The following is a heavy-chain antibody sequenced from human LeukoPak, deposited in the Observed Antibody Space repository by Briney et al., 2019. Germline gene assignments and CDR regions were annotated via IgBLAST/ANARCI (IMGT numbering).Heavy chain of an antibody. CDR2: IYYSGST. Sequence: PSETLSLTCTVSGGSISGYYWSWIRQPPGKGLEWIGFIYYSGSTKYNPSLKSRVTISVETSKNQFSLKLTSVTAADTAVYYCARYGSGSYSDDHFQHWGQGTLVTVSS. V-gene: IGHV4-59*08. D-gene: IGHD3-10*01. J-gene: IGHJ1*01. CDR1: GGSISGYY. CDR3: ARYGSGSYSDDHFQH.